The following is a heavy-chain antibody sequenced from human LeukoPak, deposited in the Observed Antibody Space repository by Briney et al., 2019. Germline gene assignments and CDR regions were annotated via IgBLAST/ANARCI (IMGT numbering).Heavy chain of an antibody. CDR2: IYHSGST. D-gene: IGHD2-21*01. V-gene: IGHV4-30-2*01. CDR1: GGSISSGGYY. CDR3: ATGAYCGGDCFDAFDI. Sequence: PSETLSLTCTVSGGSISSGGYYWSWIRQPPGKGLEWIGYIYHSGSTYYNPSLKSRVTISVDRSKNQFSLKLSSVTAADTAVYYCATGAYCGGDCFDAFDIWGQGTMVTISS. J-gene: IGHJ3*02.